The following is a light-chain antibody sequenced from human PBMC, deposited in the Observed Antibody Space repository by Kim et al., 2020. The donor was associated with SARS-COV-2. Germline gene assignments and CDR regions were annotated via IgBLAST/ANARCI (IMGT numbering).Light chain of an antibody. V-gene: IGLV3-1*01. Sequence: SVSPGQTANISCTGDNLRYKYACWYQQKAGQSPVLVIYRDNKRPSGIPERFSGSNSGNTATLTISGTQAMDEADYYCQAWDNSMAGFGGGTQLTVL. CDR2: RDN. J-gene: IGLJ2*01. CDR3: QAWDNSMAG. CDR1: NLRYKY.